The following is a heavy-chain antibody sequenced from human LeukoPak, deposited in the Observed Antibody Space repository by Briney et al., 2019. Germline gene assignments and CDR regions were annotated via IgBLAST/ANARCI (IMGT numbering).Heavy chain of an antibody. D-gene: IGHD6-13*01. CDR3: ARDRSSSSWHDAFDI. V-gene: IGHV4-39*07. CDR2: IYYSGST. CDR1: GGSISSSSYY. J-gene: IGHJ3*02. Sequence: SETLSLTCTVSGGSISSSSYYWGWIRQPPVKGLEWIGSIYYSGSTYYNPSLKSRVTISVDTSKNQFSLKLSSVTAADTAVYYCARDRSSSSWHDAFDIWGQGTMVTVSS.